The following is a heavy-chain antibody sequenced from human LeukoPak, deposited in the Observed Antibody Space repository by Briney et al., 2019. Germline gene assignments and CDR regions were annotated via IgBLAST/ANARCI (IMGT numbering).Heavy chain of an antibody. J-gene: IGHJ4*02. D-gene: IGHD6-13*01. Sequence: GGSLRLSCAASGFTFSTYWMSWVRQAPGTGLEWVANINQDGSEKYYVDSVKGRFTISRDNAKNSLYLHMNSLRAEDTATYYCARDRVWTVLYWGQGTLVTVSS. CDR2: INQDGSEK. CDR3: ARDRVWTVLY. V-gene: IGHV3-7*01. CDR1: GFTFSTYW.